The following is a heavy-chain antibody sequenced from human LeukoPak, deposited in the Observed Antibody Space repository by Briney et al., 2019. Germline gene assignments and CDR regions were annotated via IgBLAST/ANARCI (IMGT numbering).Heavy chain of an antibody. CDR2: ISSSSSYI. D-gene: IGHD3-3*01. CDR1: GFTFSSYS. J-gene: IGHJ5*02. Sequence: PGGSLRLSCAASGFTFSSYSMNWVRQAPGKGLEWVSSISSSSSYIYYADSVKGRFTISRDNAKNSLYLQMNSVRAEDTAVYYCARGPVNYDFWSGARPWGQGTLVTASS. CDR3: ARGPVNYDFWSGARP. V-gene: IGHV3-21*01.